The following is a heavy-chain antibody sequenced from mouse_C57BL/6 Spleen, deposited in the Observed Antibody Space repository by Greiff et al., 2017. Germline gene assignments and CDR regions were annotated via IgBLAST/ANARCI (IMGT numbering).Heavy chain of an antibody. CDR3: TRDDDYGAWFAY. CDR2: ISSGGDYI. J-gene: IGHJ3*01. Sequence: EVNVVESGEGLVKPGGSLKLSCAASGFTFSSYAMSWVRQTPEKRLEWVAYISSGGDYIYYADTVKGRFTISRDNARNTLYLQMSSLKSEDTAMYYCTRDDDYGAWFAYWGQGTLVTVSA. CDR1: GFTFSSYA. D-gene: IGHD2-4*01. V-gene: IGHV5-9-1*02.